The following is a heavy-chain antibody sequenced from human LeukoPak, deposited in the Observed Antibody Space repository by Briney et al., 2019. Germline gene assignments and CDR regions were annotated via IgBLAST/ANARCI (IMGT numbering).Heavy chain of an antibody. CDR2: ISYDGSNK. J-gene: IGHJ4*02. D-gene: IGHD3-22*01. V-gene: IGHV3-30*04. CDR1: GFTLSSYA. CDR3: ARDGDYDSSGYYRYYFDY. Sequence: GGSLRLSCAASGFTLSSYAMHWVRQAPGKGLEWVAVISYDGSNKYYADSVKGRFTISRDNSKNTLYLQMNSLRAEDTAVYYCARDGDYDSSGYYRYYFDYWGQGTLVTVSS.